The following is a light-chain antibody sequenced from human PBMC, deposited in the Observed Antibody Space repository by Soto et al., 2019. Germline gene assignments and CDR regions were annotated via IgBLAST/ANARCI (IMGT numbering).Light chain of an antibody. V-gene: IGKV3-15*01. J-gene: IGKJ1*01. Sequence: EIVLTQSPVTLSLSPGERATLSCRASQSVSSSNLAWYQQKPGQAPRLLIYGASTRATGIPARFSGSGSGTEFTLTISSLQSEDFAVYYCQQYNNWPQTFGQGTKVDIK. CDR1: QSVSSSN. CDR3: QQYNNWPQT. CDR2: GAS.